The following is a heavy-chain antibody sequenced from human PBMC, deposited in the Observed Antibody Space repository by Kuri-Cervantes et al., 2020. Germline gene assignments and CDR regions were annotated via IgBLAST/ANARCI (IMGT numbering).Heavy chain of an antibody. V-gene: IGHV3-30*02. CDR1: GVAFSNSG. D-gene: IGHD3-10*01. Sequence: GESLKISCVASGVAFSNSGMHWVRQAPGKGLEWVAVIWYDGSNKYYADSVKGRFTISRDNSKNTLYLQMNSLRAEDTAVYYCAKEHMVRGFFNYYYYYGMDVWGQGTTVTVSS. CDR3: AKEHMVRGFFNYYYYYGMDV. CDR2: IWYDGSNK. J-gene: IGHJ6*02.